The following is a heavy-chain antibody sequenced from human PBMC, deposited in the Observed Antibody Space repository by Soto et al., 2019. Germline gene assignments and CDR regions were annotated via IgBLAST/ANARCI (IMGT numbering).Heavy chain of an antibody. V-gene: IGHV3-23*01. CDR2: ISGSGVST. D-gene: IGHD5-12*01. J-gene: IGHJ3*02. CDR3: AKDESGYDAFDI. CDR1: GFTFSSYA. Sequence: PGGSLRLSCAASGFTFSSYAMSRVRQAPGKGLEWVSAISGSGVSTYYADSVKGRFTISRDNSKNTLYLRMNSLRAEDTAVYYCAKDESGYDAFDIWGQGTMVTVSS.